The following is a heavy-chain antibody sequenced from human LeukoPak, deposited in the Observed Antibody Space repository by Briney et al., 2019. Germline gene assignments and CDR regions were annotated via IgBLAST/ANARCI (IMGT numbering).Heavy chain of an antibody. CDR1: GGSISSYY. CDR3: ARAIYYYYGMDV. Sequence: SSETLSLTCTVSGGSISSYYWSWIRQPPGKGLEWIGYIYYSGSTNYNPSLKSRVTISVDTSKNQFSLKLSSVTAADTAVYYCARAIYYYYGMDVWGQGTTVTVSS. V-gene: IGHV4-59*01. J-gene: IGHJ6*02. CDR2: IYYSGST.